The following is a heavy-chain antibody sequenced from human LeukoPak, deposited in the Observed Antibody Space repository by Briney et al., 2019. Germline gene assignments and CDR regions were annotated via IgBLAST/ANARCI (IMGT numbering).Heavy chain of an antibody. CDR1: GFMLSDYF. CDR3: ARDNGYKNYFDY. V-gene: IGHV3-11*05. D-gene: IGHD1-14*01. J-gene: IGHJ4*02. CDR2: ISSNSKYT. Sequence: PGGSLRLSCAASGFMLSDYFMSWLRQAPGKELEWISYISSNSKYTKYADSVKGRFTISRDNAKRSLYLQMNSLRAEDTAVYYCARDNGYKNYFDYWGQGTLVTVSS.